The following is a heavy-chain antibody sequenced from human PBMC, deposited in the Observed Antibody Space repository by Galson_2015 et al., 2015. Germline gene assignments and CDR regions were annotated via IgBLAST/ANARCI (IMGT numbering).Heavy chain of an antibody. J-gene: IGHJ4*02. CDR3: ARPGYSSGWIGSQHFDY. CDR1: GFTFSSYA. Sequence: SLRLSCAASGFTFSSYAMHWVRQAPGKGLEWVAVISYDGSNKYYADSVKGRFTISRDNSKNTLYLQMNSLRAEDTAVYYCARPGYSSGWIGSQHFDYWGQGTLVTVSS. D-gene: IGHD6-19*01. CDR2: ISYDGSNK. V-gene: IGHV3-30-3*01.